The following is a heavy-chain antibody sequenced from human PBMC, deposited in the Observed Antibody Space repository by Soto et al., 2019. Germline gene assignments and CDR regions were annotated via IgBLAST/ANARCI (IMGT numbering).Heavy chain of an antibody. D-gene: IGHD3-10*01. CDR1: GYTFTSYD. CDR3: ARGRLGTYYYYYYYMDV. V-gene: IGHV1-8*01. CDR2: MNPNSGNT. Sequence: ASVKVSCKASGYTFTSYDINWVRQATGQGLEWMGWMNPNSGNTGYAQKFQGRVTMTRNTSISTAYMELSSLRSEDTAVYYCARGRLGTYYYYYYYMDVWGKGTTVTVSS. J-gene: IGHJ6*03.